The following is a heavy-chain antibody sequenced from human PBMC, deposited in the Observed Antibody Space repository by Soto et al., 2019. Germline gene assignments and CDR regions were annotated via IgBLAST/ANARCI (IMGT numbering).Heavy chain of an antibody. CDR3: ARAPQIVAMGRPFDY. Sequence: PSETLSLTCAVYGGSFSGYSWSWIRQPPGKGLEWIGEINHSGSTNYNPSLKSRVTISLDTSKNQFSLRLTSLTAADTAVYFCARAPQIVAMGRPFDYWGQGILVTVSS. CDR1: GGSFSGYS. V-gene: IGHV4-34*01. CDR2: INHSGST. D-gene: IGHD5-12*01. J-gene: IGHJ4*02.